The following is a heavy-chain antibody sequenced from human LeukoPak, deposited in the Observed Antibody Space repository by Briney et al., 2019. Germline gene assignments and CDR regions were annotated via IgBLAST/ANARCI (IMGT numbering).Heavy chain of an antibody. CDR2: IIPIFGTA. V-gene: IGHV1-69*13. CDR1: GGTFSSYA. Sequence: SVKVSCKASGGTFSSYAISWVRQAPGQGLEWMGGIIPIFGTANYAQKFQGRVTITADESTSTAYMELSSLRSEDTAVYYCARVGTVTTGIPVDYWGQGTLVTVSS. D-gene: IGHD4-17*01. J-gene: IGHJ4*02. CDR3: ARVGTVTTGIPVDY.